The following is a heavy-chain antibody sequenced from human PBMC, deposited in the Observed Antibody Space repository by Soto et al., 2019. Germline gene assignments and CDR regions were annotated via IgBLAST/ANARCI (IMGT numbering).Heavy chain of an antibody. D-gene: IGHD5-18*01. CDR3: ARDGIQLWPVGYYYGMDV. CDR1: GFTFSSYA. J-gene: IGHJ6*02. CDR2: ISYDGSNK. V-gene: IGHV3-30-3*01. Sequence: QVQLVESGGGVVQPGRSLRLSCAASGFTFSSYAMHWVRQAPGKGLEWVAVISYDGSNKYYADSVKGRFTISRDNSKNTLYLQMNSLRDEDTAVYYCARDGIQLWPVGYYYGMDVWGQGTTVTVSS.